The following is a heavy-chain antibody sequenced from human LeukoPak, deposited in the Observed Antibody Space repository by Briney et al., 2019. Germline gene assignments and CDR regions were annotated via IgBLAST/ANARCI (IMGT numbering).Heavy chain of an antibody. J-gene: IGHJ4*02. CDR2: ISWNSGSI. CDR1: GFTFDDYA. Sequence: GGSLRLSCAASGFTFDDYAMHWVRQAPGKGLEWVSGISWNSGSIGYADSVKGRFTISRDNAKNSLYLQMNSLRAEDTAVYYCAKEGAARHGYAYWGQGTLVTVSS. D-gene: IGHD6-6*01. CDR3: AKEGAARHGYAY. V-gene: IGHV3-9*01.